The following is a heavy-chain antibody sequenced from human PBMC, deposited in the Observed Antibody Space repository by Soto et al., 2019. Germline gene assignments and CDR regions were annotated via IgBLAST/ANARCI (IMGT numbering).Heavy chain of an antibody. Sequence: QVQLVESGGGVVQPGRSLRLSCTASGFTFSIYGMHWFRQAPGKGLEWVAVIAYDVSNKYYADSVKGRFTISRDNSKNTLYLHMNSLRAEDTAVYYCAKSMAAPGSLDYWGLGTLVTVSS. CDR2: IAYDVSNK. D-gene: IGHD6-13*01. CDR3: AKSMAAPGSLDY. V-gene: IGHV3-30*18. J-gene: IGHJ4*02. CDR1: GFTFSIYG.